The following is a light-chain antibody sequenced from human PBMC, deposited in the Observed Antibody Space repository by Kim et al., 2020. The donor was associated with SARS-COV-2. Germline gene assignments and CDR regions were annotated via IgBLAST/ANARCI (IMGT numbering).Light chain of an antibody. CDR2: DSS. CDR1: QSVSNN. Sequence: IVLTQSPATLSVSPGERATLYCRASQSVSNNLAWYQHKPGQAPRLLIYDSSTRATGVPARFSGSGSGTEFTLTISSLQSEDSAIYSCQQYNFWPPWTFGQGTKVDIK. V-gene: IGKV3-15*01. CDR3: QQYNFWPPWT. J-gene: IGKJ1*01.